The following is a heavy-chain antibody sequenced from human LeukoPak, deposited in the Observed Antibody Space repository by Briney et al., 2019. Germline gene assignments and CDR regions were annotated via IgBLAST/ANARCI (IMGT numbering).Heavy chain of an antibody. J-gene: IGHJ4*02. V-gene: IGHV1-69*05. Sequence: ASVKVSCKASGGTFGSYAISWVRQAPGQGLEWMGGIIPIFGTANYAQKFQGRVTITTDESTSTAYMELSSLRSEDTAVYYCARVPSPADYYFDYWGQGTLVTVSS. CDR1: GGTFGSYA. D-gene: IGHD2-21*01. CDR2: IIPIFGTA. CDR3: ARVPSPADYYFDY.